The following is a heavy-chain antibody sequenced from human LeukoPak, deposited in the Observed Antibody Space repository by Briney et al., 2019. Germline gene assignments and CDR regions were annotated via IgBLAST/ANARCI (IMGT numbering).Heavy chain of an antibody. J-gene: IGHJ4*02. CDR2: ISSSGSTI. CDR1: GFTFSDYY. V-gene: IGHV3-11*01. CDR3: ARAYQWFGELYLDY. D-gene: IGHD3-10*01. Sequence: GGSLRLSCAASGFTFSDYYMSWIRQAPGKGLEWVSYISSSGSTIYYADSVKGRFTISRDSAKNSLYLQMNSLRAEDTAVYYCARAYQWFGELYLDYWGQGTLVTVSS.